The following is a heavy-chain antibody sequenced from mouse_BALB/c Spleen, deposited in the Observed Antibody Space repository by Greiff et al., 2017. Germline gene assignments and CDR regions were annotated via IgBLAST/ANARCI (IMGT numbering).Heavy chain of an antibody. CDR3: ARDWDPKFDY. D-gene: IGHD4-1*01. CDR1: GYSITSGYY. Sequence: DVKLVESGPGLVKPSQSLSLTCSVTGYSITSGYYWNWIRQFPGNKLEWMGYISYDGSNNYNPSLKNRISITRDTSKNQFFLKLNSVTTEDTATYYCARDWDPKFDYWGQGTTLTVSS. V-gene: IGHV3-6*02. CDR2: ISYDGSN. J-gene: IGHJ2*01.